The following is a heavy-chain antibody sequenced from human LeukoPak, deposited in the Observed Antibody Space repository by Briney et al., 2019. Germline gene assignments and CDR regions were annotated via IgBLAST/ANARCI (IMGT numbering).Heavy chain of an antibody. CDR2: IYSGGST. CDR3: ARGLDIVATGDAFDI. CDR1: GFTVSSNY. V-gene: IGHV3-66*01. D-gene: IGHD5-12*01. Sequence: PGGSLRLSCAASGFTVSSNYMSWVRQAPGKGLEWVSVIYSGGSTYYADSVKGRFTISRDNSKNTLYLQMNSLRAEDTAVYYCARGLDIVATGDAFDIWGQGTMVTVSS. J-gene: IGHJ3*02.